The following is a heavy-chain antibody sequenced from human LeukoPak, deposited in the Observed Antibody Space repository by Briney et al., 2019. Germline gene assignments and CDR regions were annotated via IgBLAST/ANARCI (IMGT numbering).Heavy chain of an antibody. CDR2: IIPIFGTA. V-gene: IGHV1-69*05. CDR1: GGTFSSYA. CDR3: ASGSSSSRGFDY. J-gene: IGHJ4*02. Sequence: SVKVSCKASGGTFSSYAISWVRQAPGQGLEWMGGIIPIFGTANYAQKYQGRVTITTDESTSTAYMELSSLRSEDTAVYYCASGSSSSRGFDYWGQGTLVTVSS. D-gene: IGHD6-6*01.